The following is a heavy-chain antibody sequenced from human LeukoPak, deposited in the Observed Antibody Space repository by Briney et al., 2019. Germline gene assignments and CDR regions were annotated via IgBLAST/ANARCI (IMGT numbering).Heavy chain of an antibody. CDR3: ASTDYYYYYMDV. Sequence: GXXLRLSCAASGFTFSSYWMHWVRHAPGKGLVWVSRINSDGSSTIYAASVKGRFTISRDNAKNTLYLQMNSLRPEDTALYYCASTDYYYYYMDVWGYGTTVTVSS. J-gene: IGHJ6*03. CDR1: GFTFSSYW. D-gene: IGHD4-17*01. V-gene: IGHV3-74*01. CDR2: INSDGSST.